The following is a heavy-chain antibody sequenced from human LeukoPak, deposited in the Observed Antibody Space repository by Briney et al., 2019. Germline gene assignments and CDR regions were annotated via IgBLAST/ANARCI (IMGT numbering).Heavy chain of an antibody. D-gene: IGHD3-22*01. CDR2: TSTFI. V-gene: IGHV3-21*01. Sequence: TSTFISSPSSVKCRFTISRDNAKNSLYLQMNSLRAEDTAVYYCARDGLQAYYDSSGFLDYWGQGTLVTVSS. CDR3: ARDGLQAYYDSSGFLDY. J-gene: IGHJ4*02.